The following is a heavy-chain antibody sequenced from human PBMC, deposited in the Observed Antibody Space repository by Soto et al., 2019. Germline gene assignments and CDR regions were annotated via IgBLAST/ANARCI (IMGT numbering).Heavy chain of an antibody. V-gene: IGHV3-53*02. J-gene: IGHJ4*02. CDR3: ARDASGPFDY. CDR1: GFTVSRS. CDR2: IYDEGNT. Sequence: EVQLVETGGGLIQPGGSLKLSCAATGFTVSRSMSWVRQAPGRGLECVSFIYDEGNTYYTDSVKGRFTISRDISKNTLYLQMDSLRVEDTAVYFCARDASGPFDYWGQGTPVTVSS. D-gene: IGHD6-25*01.